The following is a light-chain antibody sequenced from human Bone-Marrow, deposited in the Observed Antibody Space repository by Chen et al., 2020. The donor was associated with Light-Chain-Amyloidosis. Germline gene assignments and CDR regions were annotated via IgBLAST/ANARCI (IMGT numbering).Light chain of an antibody. V-gene: IGLV1-40*01. CDR2: GTS. CDR3: QSYDSSLSGWV. J-gene: IGLJ3*02. CDR1: SSNIWAGYD. Sequence: QSVLTQPPSVSGAPGQRVTISCTGSSSNIWAGYDVHWYQQLPGTAPKLLIYGTSNRTSGVPDRFSGSKSGTSASLDITGLQAEDEADYYCQSYDSSLSGWVFGGGTKLTVL.